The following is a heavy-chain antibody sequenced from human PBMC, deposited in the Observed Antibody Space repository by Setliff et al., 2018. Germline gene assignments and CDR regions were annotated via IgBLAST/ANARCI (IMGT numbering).Heavy chain of an antibody. D-gene: IGHD3-10*01. Sequence: ASVKASCKASGYTFTTYAMGWMRQAPGQRLEWMGWINTNTGNPSYAQGFTGRFVFSLDTSVSTAYLQISSLKPEYTSVYYCARASRFGTVKWRGDYYMDVWGKGTTVTVSS. CDR1: GYTFTTYA. CDR3: ARASRFGTVKWRGDYYMDV. CDR2: INTNTGNP. V-gene: IGHV7-4-1*02. J-gene: IGHJ6*03.